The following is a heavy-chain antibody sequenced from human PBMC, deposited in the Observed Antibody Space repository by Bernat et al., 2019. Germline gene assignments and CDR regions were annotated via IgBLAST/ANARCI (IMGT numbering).Heavy chain of an antibody. Sequence: EVQLVESGGGLVQPGGSRRLSCVGSGFSFSSYWMTWVRQPPGKGLEWVASINEDGSEEQYGDSVKGRFTISRDNTKKSLYLQRNSLRVEDTAVFYCAKRPGYQIGMEVWGQGTTVTVSS. CDR3: AKRPGYQIGMEV. D-gene: IGHD6-13*01. CDR1: GFSFSSYW. V-gene: IGHV3-7*01. J-gene: IGHJ6*02. CDR2: INEDGSEE.